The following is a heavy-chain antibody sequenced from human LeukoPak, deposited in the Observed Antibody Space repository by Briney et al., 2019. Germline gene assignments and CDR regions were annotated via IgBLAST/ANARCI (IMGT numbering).Heavy chain of an antibody. V-gene: IGHV4-4*09. J-gene: IGHJ4*02. CDR2: IYTSGST. CDR3: ARRGRYSGYESYDY. Sequence: PSETLSLTCTVSGGSISIYYWSWIRQPPGKGGEWIGYIYTSGSTNYNPSLKSRVTISVDTSKNQFSLKLSSVTAADTAVYYCARRGRYSGYESYDYWGQGTLVTVSS. D-gene: IGHD5-12*01. CDR1: GGSISIYY.